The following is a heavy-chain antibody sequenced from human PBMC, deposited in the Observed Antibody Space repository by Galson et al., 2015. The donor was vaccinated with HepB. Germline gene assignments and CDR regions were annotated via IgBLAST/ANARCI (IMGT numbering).Heavy chain of an antibody. V-gene: IGHV3-30*04. CDR2: ISNDGSSK. Sequence: LRLSCAASGFPFSAYALHWVRQAPGRGLEWVAGISNDGSSKYYADSVKGRFTISRANSRNTIYLHMNSLRVEDTAIYYCAREEYGSGWYGSVMGNWFDPWGQGTLVTVSS. CDR1: GFPFSAYA. D-gene: IGHD6-19*01. J-gene: IGHJ5*02. CDR3: AREEYGSGWYGSVMGNWFDP.